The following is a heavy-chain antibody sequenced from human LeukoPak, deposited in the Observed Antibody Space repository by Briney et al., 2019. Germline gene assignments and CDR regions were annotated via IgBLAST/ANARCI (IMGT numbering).Heavy chain of an antibody. CDR1: GFTFSSHS. J-gene: IGHJ4*02. Sequence: GGGLRLSRAAPGFTFSSHSMNWGRQAPGEGVGWGSSISSSSSYIYYADSVKGRFTISRDNAKNSLYLQMNSLRAEDTAVYYCARYYDFWSGYLSGDWYYFDYWGQGTLVTVSS. CDR2: ISSSSSYI. CDR3: ARYYDFWSGYLSGDWYYFDY. D-gene: IGHD3-3*01. V-gene: IGHV3-21*01.